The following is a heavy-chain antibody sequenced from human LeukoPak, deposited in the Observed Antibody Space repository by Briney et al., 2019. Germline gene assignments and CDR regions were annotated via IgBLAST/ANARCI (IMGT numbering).Heavy chain of an antibody. CDR2: IRYDGTSK. V-gene: IGHV3-30*02. J-gene: IGHJ4*02. CDR3: AKIEGKYQLATLPHS. D-gene: IGHD2-2*01. Sequence: PGGSLRLSGAASGFTFSFYGMHWVRQVPGKGLEWVAFIRYDGTSKYYADSVKGRFTISRDNSRNSVYLQMNSLTTDDTAVYYCAKIEGKYQLATLPHSWGQGTLVTVSS. CDR1: GFTFSFYG.